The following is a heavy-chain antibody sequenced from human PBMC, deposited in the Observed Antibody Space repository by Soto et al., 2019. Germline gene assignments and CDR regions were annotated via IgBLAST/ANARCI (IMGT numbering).Heavy chain of an antibody. Sequence: ASVKVSCKASGYAFTGYYMHRVQQAPGQGLEWMGWINPNSGGTNYAQKFQGWVTMARDTSISTAYMELSRLRSDDTAVYYCAREVGGYSFDWFDPWGQGTLVTVSS. J-gene: IGHJ5*02. CDR3: AREVGGYSFDWFDP. CDR2: INPNSGGT. CDR1: GYAFTGYY. D-gene: IGHD5-18*01. V-gene: IGHV1-2*04.